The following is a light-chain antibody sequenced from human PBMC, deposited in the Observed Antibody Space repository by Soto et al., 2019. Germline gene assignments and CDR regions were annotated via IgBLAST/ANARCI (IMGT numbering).Light chain of an antibody. CDR2: AAS. CDR3: QPYNNWPLT. J-gene: IGKJ4*01. Sequence: EIVLTQSPGTLSLSPGERATLSCRASQSVSSYYLAWYQQKPGQAPRLLIYAASSRATGIPDRFSGSGSGTDFTLTISSLQSEDFAVYYCQPYNNWPLTFGGGTKVDIK. V-gene: IGKV3-20*01. CDR1: QSVSSYY.